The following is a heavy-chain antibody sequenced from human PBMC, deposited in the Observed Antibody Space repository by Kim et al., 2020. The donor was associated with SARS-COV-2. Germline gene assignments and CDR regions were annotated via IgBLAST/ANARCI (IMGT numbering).Heavy chain of an antibody. V-gene: IGHV1-3*01. D-gene: IGHD5-12*01. J-gene: IGHJ4*02. CDR1: GYTFTNYA. CDR3: ARDLLDSGYDY. Sequence: ASVKVSCKASGYTFTNYAIQWVRQAPGQGLEWMGWINAGNGNIKYSQKFQGRATLTWDTSASTAYMELRALTSEDTAVYYCARDLLDSGYDYWGEGTLVTAS. CDR2: INAGNGNI.